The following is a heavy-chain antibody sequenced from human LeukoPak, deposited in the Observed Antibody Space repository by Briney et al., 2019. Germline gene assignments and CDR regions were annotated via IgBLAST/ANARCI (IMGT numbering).Heavy chain of an antibody. D-gene: IGHD3-10*01. CDR2: IYHSGST. CDR3: ARAGRFGELDWFDP. CDR1: GGSFSGYY. J-gene: IGHJ5*02. Sequence: PSETLSLTCAVYGGSFSGYYWGWIRQPPGKGLEWIGSIYHSGSTYYNPSLKSRVTISVDTSKNQFSLKLSSVTAADTAVYYCARAGRFGELDWFDPWGQGTLVTVSS. V-gene: IGHV4-38-2*01.